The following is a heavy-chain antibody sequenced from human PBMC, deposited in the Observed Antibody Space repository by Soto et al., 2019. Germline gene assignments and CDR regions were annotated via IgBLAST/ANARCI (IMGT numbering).Heavy chain of an antibody. J-gene: IGHJ4*02. V-gene: IGHV3-7*01. CDR3: GRGHSAPDY. CDR2: IMQDGSEK. CDR1: GFRISSYW. Sequence: EVQLVESGGGLVQPGGSLRLSCIVSGFRISSYWMSWVRQAPGKGLEWVANIMQDGSEKQYVDSVEGRFTISRDNARNSLYLQMNGLRVEDTAVYYCGRGHSAPDYWGQGTLVTVSS.